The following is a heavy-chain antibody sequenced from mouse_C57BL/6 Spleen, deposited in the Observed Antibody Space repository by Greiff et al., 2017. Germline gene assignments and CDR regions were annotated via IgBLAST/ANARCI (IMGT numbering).Heavy chain of an antibody. CDR2: LDPADGDT. J-gene: IGHJ3*01. CDR3: SSWDYNGLAY. Sequence: EVQLQQSGAELVRPGASVKLSCTASGFNIKDYYMHWVKQRPEQGLEWIGRLDPADGDTEYASKFQGKATMTADTSSNTAYLQLSRLTSEATAVSYWSSWDYNGLAYWGQGTLVTVSA. CDR1: GFNIKDYY. D-gene: IGHD1-3*01. V-gene: IGHV14-1*01.